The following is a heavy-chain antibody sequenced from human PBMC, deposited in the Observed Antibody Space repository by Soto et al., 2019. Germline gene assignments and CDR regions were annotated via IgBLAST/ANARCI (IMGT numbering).Heavy chain of an antibody. J-gene: IGHJ6*02. V-gene: IGHV5-51*01. CDR1: GYRFTTYW. CDR2: FYPGDSDS. Sequence: GGSLKISCQASGYRFTTYWIGWVRQMPGKGLEWMGIFYPGDSDSTYSPSFQGQVTISGDKSISAAYLQWSSLKASDTAIYYCARGGKGGSNFYGLDVWGQGTTVTVSS. CDR3: ARGGKGGSNFYGLDV. D-gene: IGHD1-26*01.